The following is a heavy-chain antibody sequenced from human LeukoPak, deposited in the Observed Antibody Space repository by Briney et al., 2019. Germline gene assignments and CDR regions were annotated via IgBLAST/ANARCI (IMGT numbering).Heavy chain of an antibody. D-gene: IGHD2-15*01. J-gene: IGHJ4*02. Sequence: GGSLRLFCAASGFTFSSYAMHWVRQAPGKGLEWVSGISWNSGSIGYADSVKGRFTISRDNAKNSLYLQMSSLRPEDTALYYCARGRQCSGGSCYGLDYWGQGTLVTVSS. V-gene: IGHV3-9*01. CDR3: ARGRQCSGGSCYGLDY. CDR2: ISWNSGSI. CDR1: GFTFSSYA.